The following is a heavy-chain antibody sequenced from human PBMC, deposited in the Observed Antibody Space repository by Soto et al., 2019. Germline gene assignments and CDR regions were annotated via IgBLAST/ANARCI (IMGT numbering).Heavy chain of an antibody. CDR3: AHRSLAAAGTRAFDY. V-gene: IGHV2-5*02. J-gene: IGHJ4*02. CDR2: IYWDDDK. D-gene: IGHD6-13*01. Sequence: QITLKESGPTLVKPTQTLTLTCTFSGFSLSTSGVGVGWIRQPPGKALEWLALIYWDDDKRYSPSLKSRLTITQDTSKNQVVLTMTNMDPVDTATYYCAHRSLAAAGTRAFDYWGQGTLVTVSS. CDR1: GFSLSTSGVG.